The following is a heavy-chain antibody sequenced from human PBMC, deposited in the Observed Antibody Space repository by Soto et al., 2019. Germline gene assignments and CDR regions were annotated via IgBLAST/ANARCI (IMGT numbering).Heavy chain of an antibody. Sequence: EVQLVESGGGLVQPGGSLRLSCAASGFTFSSYWMHWVRQAPGKGLLWVSRINSDGSSTSYADSVKGRFTISRDNAKNTLYLQMNSLRAEDTAVYYGARDLAGNPDYWGQGTLVTVSS. CDR3: ARDLAGNPDY. V-gene: IGHV3-74*01. CDR2: INSDGSST. CDR1: GFTFSSYW. J-gene: IGHJ4*02.